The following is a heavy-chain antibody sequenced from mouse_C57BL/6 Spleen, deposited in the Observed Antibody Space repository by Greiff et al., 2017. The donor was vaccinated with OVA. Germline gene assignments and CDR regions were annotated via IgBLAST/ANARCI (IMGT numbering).Heavy chain of an antibody. V-gene: IGHV5-4*01. CDR3: ARERVYYYGSSYGGYFDV. CDR2: ISDGGSYT. CDR1: GFTFSSYA. Sequence: EVKLVESGGGLVKPGGSLKLSCAASGFTFSSYAMSWVRQTPEKRLEWVATISDGGSYTYYPDNVKGRFTISRDNAKNNLYLQMSHLKSEDTAMYYCARERVYYYGSSYGGYFDVWGTGTTVTVSS. D-gene: IGHD1-1*01. J-gene: IGHJ1*03.